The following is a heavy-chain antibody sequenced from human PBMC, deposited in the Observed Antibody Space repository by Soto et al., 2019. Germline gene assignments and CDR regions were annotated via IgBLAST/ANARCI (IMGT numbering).Heavy chain of an antibody. V-gene: IGHV3-33*01. D-gene: IGHD6-19*01. CDR2: IWYDGSNE. CDR1: GFIFSNFG. CDR3: ARDDIPGIAVATYGMDV. Sequence: QVQLVESGGGVVQPGRSLRLSCAASGFIFSNFGMHWVRQAPGRGLEWVAVIWYDGSNEYYADSVRGRFTISKDNSKNTLYLQMNSLRAEDTAVYYCARDDIPGIAVATYGMDVW. J-gene: IGHJ6*01.